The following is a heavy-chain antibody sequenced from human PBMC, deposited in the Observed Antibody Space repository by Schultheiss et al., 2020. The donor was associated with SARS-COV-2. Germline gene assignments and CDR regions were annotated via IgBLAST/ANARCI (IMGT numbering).Heavy chain of an antibody. V-gene: IGHV4-39*07. CDR1: GGSISSSSYY. D-gene: IGHD3-22*01. CDR3: AKDGTGDYYYDSSGYFDY. J-gene: IGHJ4*02. Sequence: SETLSLTCTVSGGSISSSSYYWGWIRQPPGKGLEWIGEINHSGSTNYNPSLKSRVTISVDTSKNQFSLKLSSVTAADTAVYYCAKDGTGDYYYDSSGYFDYWGQGTLVTVSS. CDR2: INHSGST.